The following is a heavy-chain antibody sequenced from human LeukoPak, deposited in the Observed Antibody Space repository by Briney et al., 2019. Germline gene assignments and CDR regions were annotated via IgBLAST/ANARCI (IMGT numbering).Heavy chain of an antibody. D-gene: IGHD3-22*01. CDR2: IYSGGST. CDR3: ARYYYDSSGYYQSPSFDY. Sequence: GGSLRLSCAASGFTVSSNYMSWVRQAPGKGLEWVSVIYSGGSTYYADSVKGRFTISRDNSKNSLYLQMNSLRAEDTAVYYCARYYYDSSGYYQSPSFDYWGQGTLVTVSS. V-gene: IGHV3-66*01. J-gene: IGHJ4*02. CDR1: GFTVSSNY.